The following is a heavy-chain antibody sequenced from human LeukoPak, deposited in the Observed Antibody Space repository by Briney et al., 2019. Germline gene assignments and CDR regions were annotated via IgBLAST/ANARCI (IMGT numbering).Heavy chain of an antibody. CDR2: IKQDGSEK. D-gene: IGHD5-24*01. V-gene: IGHV3-7*01. J-gene: IGHJ4*02. CDR3: ARDQRRWLQFDYFDY. Sequence: PGGSLRLSCAASGFTFSSYWMSWVRQAPGKGLEWVANIKQDGSEKYYVDSVKGRFTISRDNAKNSLYLQMNSLRAEDTAVYYCARDQRRWLQFDYFDYWGQGTLVTVSS. CDR1: GFTFSSYW.